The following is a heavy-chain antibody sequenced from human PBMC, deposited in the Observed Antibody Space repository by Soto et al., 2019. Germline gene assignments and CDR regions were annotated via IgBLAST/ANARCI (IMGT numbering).Heavy chain of an antibody. CDR1: GYTFTSYG. CDR3: ARSGPVYCTNCVCLSEDSDY. D-gene: IGHD2-8*01. V-gene: IGHV1-18*01. J-gene: IGHJ4*02. Sequence: ASVKVSCKASGYTFTSYGISWVRQAPGQGLEWMGWISAYNGNTNYAQKLQGRVTMTTDTSTSTAYRELRSLRSDDTAVYYCARSGPVYCTNCVCLSEDSDYWGQGTLVTTAS. CDR2: ISAYNGNT.